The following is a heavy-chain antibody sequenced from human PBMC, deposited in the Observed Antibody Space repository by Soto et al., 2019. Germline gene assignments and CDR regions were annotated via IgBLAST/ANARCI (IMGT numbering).Heavy chain of an antibody. CDR2: TYYWSKWIN. J-gene: IGHJ4*02. Sequence: QVELQQSGPGLVKPSLTLSLTCAISGDSVSSASVLWNWFRQSPSRGLEWLGRTYYWSKWINDYAESVKSRISIKSDTSTNQFSLQLNSVTAEDTAVYYCARGRHGGPLDYWGQGTLVTVSS. V-gene: IGHV6-1*01. CDR1: GDSVSSASVL. CDR3: ARGRHGGPLDY. D-gene: IGHD3-16*01.